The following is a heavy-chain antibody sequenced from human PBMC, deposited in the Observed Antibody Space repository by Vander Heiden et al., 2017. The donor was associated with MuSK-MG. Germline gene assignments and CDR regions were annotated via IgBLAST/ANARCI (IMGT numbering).Heavy chain of an antibody. V-gene: IGHV3-7*01. Sequence: EVQLVESGGGLVQPGGSLRLSCAASGFTFSCYWMSWVRQAPGKGLEWVANIKQDGSEKYYVDSGKGRFTISRDNAKNSLYMQMNRLRAEETAVYYCAKDVDGDYVGGWFDPWGQGTMVTVSS. D-gene: IGHD4-17*01. CDR3: AKDVDGDYVGGWFDP. CDR1: GFTFSCYW. CDR2: IKQDGSEK. J-gene: IGHJ5*02.